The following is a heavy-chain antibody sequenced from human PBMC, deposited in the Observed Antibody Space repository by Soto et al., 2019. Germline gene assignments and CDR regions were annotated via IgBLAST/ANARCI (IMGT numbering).Heavy chain of an antibody. J-gene: IGHJ4*02. D-gene: IGHD6-19*01. CDR3: ARDRGWSLFDY. V-gene: IGHV3-74*01. Sequence: PGGSLILSCAASGFTFSTYWMYWVRQAPGKGLVWVSRTNSDGSDTSYADSVKGRFTISRDNAKNTLYLQMNSLRAEDTAVYYCARDRGWSLFDYWGQGTLVTVSS. CDR2: TNSDGSDT. CDR1: GFTFSTYW.